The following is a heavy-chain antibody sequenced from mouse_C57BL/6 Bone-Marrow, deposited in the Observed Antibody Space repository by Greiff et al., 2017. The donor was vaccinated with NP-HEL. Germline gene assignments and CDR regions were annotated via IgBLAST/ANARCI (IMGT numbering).Heavy chain of an antibody. CDR3: ARPPYYHGRSLYAMDY. CDR2: INPDSSTI. J-gene: IGHJ4*01. Sequence: EVKLQESGGGLVQPGGSLKLSCAASGIDFSRYWMSWVRRAPGKGLEWIGEINPDSSTINYAPSLKDKFIISRDNAKNTLYLQMSKVRSEDTALYYCARPPYYHGRSLYAMDYWGQGTSVTVSS. V-gene: IGHV4-1*01. D-gene: IGHD1-1*01. CDR1: GIDFSRYW.